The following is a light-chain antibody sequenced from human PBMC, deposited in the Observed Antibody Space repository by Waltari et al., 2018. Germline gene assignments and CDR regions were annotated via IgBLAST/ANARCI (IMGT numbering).Light chain of an antibody. V-gene: IGKV1-5*03. CDR2: KAS. J-gene: IGKJ1*01. Sequence: DIQMTQSPSTLSASLGDRVTITCRASQSISYYLAWYQNKPGKAPKLLISKASILESGVPSRFSGSGAGTEFTLTISSLQPDDLATYFCQQYYSYPRTFGQGTKVEIK. CDR3: QQYYSYPRT. CDR1: QSISYY.